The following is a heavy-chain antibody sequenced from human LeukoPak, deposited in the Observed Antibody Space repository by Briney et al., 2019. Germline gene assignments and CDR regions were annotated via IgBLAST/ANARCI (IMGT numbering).Heavy chain of an antibody. CDR2: ISWNSGSI. V-gene: IGHV3-9*01. CDR1: GFTFDDYA. CDR3: AKDISSGWYRTDAFDI. D-gene: IGHD6-19*01. J-gene: IGHJ3*02. Sequence: PGRSLRLSCAASGFTFDDYAMHWVRQAPGKGLEWVSGISWNSGSIGYADSVKGRFTISRDNAKNSLYLQMNSLRAEDTALYYCAKDISSGWYRTDAFDIWGQGTMVTVSS.